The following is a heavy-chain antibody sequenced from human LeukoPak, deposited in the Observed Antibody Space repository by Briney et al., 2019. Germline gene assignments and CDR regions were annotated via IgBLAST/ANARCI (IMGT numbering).Heavy chain of an antibody. V-gene: IGHV6-1*01. CDR1: GDSVSSNSVT. CDR3: ARRLTQYDCFDP. CDR2: TYYRATWYN. J-gene: IGHJ5*02. Sequence: SQTLSLTCAISGDSVSSNSVTWNWRRQSPSRGLEWRGRTYYRATWYNDYAVSVRGRITVNPDTSKHQFSLPLTSVTPEDTAVYYCARRLTQYDCFDPWGQGILVTVSS. D-gene: IGHD2-2*01.